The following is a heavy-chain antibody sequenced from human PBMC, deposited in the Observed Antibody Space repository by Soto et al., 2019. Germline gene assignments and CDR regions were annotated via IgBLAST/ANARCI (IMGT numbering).Heavy chain of an antibody. CDR1: GFTFSSYS. J-gene: IGHJ3*02. Sequence: PXESLTLSCAASGFTFSSYSMSWVRQAPGKGLEWVSAISGSGGSTYYADSVKGRFTISRDNSKNTLYLQMNSLRAEDTAVYYCAKDKTSVDPMIVDAFDIWGQGTMVTVSS. CDR3: AKDKTSVDPMIVDAFDI. CDR2: ISGSGGST. V-gene: IGHV3-23*01. D-gene: IGHD3-22*01.